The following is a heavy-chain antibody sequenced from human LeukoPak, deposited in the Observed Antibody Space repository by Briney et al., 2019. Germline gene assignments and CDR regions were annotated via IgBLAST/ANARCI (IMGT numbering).Heavy chain of an antibody. Sequence: GGSLRLSCAASGFTFNINSMNWVRQVPGKGLDWVSSISSSSSNTYYADSVKGRFTISRDNAKNSLYLQMNSLRAEDTAVYYCARGESSSWYDWGQGTLVTVSS. D-gene: IGHD6-13*01. CDR2: ISSSSSNT. CDR1: GFTFNINS. V-gene: IGHV3-21*01. J-gene: IGHJ4*02. CDR3: ARGESSSWYD.